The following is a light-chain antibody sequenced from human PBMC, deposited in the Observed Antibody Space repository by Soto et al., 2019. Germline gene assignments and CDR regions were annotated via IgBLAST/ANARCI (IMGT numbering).Light chain of an antibody. CDR2: EVS. J-gene: IGLJ1*01. V-gene: IGLV2-14*01. CDR1: SSDVGGFNS. CDR3: TSFTITSADV. Sequence: QSVLTQPASVSGSPGQSITISCTGTSSDVGGFNSVSWYQQHPGKAPRLMIYEVSNRPSGVSNRFSGSKSGNTASLTISGLQDEQEADYSCTSFTITSADVFGTGTKVTV.